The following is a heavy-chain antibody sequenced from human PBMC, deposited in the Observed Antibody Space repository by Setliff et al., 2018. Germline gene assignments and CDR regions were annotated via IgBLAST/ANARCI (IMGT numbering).Heavy chain of an antibody. CDR1: GGAIDKRYY. J-gene: IGHJ6*03. V-gene: IGHV4-39*01. CDR2: INYSGSS. D-gene: IGHD5-12*01. Sequence: SETLSLTCAVSGGAIDKRYYWGWIRQPPGKGLDWIGNINYSGSSYYNPSLKSRVTISVDTSKKYFFLNLTSVTAADTAVYYCARHLSYSGETMDVWGKGTTVTVSS. CDR3: ARHLSYSGETMDV.